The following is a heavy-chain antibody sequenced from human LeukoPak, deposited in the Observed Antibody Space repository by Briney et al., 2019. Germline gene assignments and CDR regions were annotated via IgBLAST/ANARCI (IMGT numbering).Heavy chain of an antibody. CDR3: ARDPGIAAAAYYFDY. V-gene: IGHV4-59*01. Sequence: SETLSLTCTASGGSISSYYWSCVPQPPGKGLEWIGYIYYSGSTNYNPSLKSRVTISVDTSKNQFSLKLSSVTAADTAVYYCARDPGIAAAAYYFDYWGQGTLVTVSS. J-gene: IGHJ4*02. CDR1: GGSISSYY. D-gene: IGHD6-13*01. CDR2: IYYSGST.